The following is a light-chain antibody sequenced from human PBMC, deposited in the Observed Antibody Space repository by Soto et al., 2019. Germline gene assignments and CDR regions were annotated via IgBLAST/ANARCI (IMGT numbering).Light chain of an antibody. CDR1: QSISSW. J-gene: IGKJ1*01. CDR3: QHSGT. CDR2: DAS. V-gene: IGKV1-5*01. Sequence: DIQMTQSPSTLSASVGDRVTITCRASQSISSWLAWYQQKPGKAPKLLIYDASSLESGVPSRFSGSGSGTECTLTMSSVQPDDFATCYCQHSGTFGQGTKVEIK.